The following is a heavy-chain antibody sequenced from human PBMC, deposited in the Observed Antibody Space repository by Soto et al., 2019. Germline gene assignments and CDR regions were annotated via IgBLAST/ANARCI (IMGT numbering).Heavy chain of an antibody. CDR1: GFTFSSYS. J-gene: IGHJ5*02. CDR3: ARDKEKDIVVVPAATGWFDP. V-gene: IGHV3-21*01. D-gene: IGHD2-2*01. CDR2: ISSSSSYI. Sequence: TGGSLRLSCAASGFTFSSYSMNWVRQAPGRGLEWVSSISSSSSYIYYADSVKGRFTISRDNAKNSLYLQMNSLRAEDTAVYYCARDKEKDIVVVPAATGWFDPWGQGTLVTVSS.